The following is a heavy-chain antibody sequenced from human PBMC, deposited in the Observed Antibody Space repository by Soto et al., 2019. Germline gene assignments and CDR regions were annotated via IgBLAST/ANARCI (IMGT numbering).Heavy chain of an antibody. D-gene: IGHD2-15*01. CDR3: ARETPEGAFDI. CDR2: IYYSGST. J-gene: IGHJ3*02. Sequence: QVQLQESGPGLVKPSQTLSLTCTVSGGSISSGGYYWSWLRQHPGKGLEWIGYIYYSGSTYYNPSLKSRVTISLDTSKNRFSLKLSSMTAADTAVYYCARETPEGAFDIWGQGTMVTVSS. V-gene: IGHV4-31*03. CDR1: GGSISSGGYY.